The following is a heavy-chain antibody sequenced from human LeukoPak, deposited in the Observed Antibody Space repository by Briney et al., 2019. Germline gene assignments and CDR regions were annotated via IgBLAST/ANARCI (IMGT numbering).Heavy chain of an antibody. CDR2: IYYSGST. V-gene: IGHV4-61*08. J-gene: IGHJ4*02. CDR1: GGSISSGDYY. Sequence: SETLSLTCTVSGGSISSGDYYWSWIRQPPGKGLEWIGYIYYSGSTSYNPSLKSRATISVDTSKNQFSLKLSSVTAADTAVYYCARHYYSDPFDYWGQGTLVTVSS. D-gene: IGHD3-22*01. CDR3: ARHYYSDPFDY.